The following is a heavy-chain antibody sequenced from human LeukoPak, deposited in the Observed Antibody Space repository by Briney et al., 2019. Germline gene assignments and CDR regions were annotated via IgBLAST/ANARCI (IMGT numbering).Heavy chain of an antibody. J-gene: IGHJ3*02. V-gene: IGHV3-30*04. Sequence: TGGSLRLSCAASGFTFSSYAMHWVRQAPGKGLEWVAVISYDGSNKYYADSVKGRFTISRDNSKNTLYLQMNSLRAEDTAVYYCANGFIRSGIVVVPAATLVAFDIWGQGTMVTVSS. CDR1: GFTFSSYA. CDR2: ISYDGSNK. D-gene: IGHD2-2*01. CDR3: ANGFIRSGIVVVPAATLVAFDI.